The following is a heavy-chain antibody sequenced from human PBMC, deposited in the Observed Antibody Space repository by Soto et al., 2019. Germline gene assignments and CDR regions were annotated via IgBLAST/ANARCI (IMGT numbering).Heavy chain of an antibody. V-gene: IGHV1-18*01. Sequence: QVQLVQSGTEVKKPGASVKVSCSVSGYTFRSYGISWVRQAPGQGLEWMGWISGYNGHTNYAQNLQGRVTMTTDTSPGTAYMELRSLRSDDTAVYYCARLKGDSNFWWGYWGQGTLVTVSS. CDR2: ISGYNGHT. CDR1: GYTFRSYG. D-gene: IGHD3-3*01. CDR3: ARLKGDSNFWWGY. J-gene: IGHJ4*02.